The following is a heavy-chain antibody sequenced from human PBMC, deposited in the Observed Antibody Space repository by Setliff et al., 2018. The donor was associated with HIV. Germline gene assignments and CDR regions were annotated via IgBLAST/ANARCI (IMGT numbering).Heavy chain of an antibody. CDR3: ARDRLGSGSSMDV. CDR1: GFTFNSYW. J-gene: IGHJ6*03. D-gene: IGHD3-10*01. V-gene: IGHV3-74*01. Sequence: GGSLRLSCVASGFTFNSYWMYWVRQAPGKGLVCVSRVNNDGTDTIYADSVKGRFTISRDNAKSTVYLQMDSLSDEDTAVYYCARDRLGSGSSMDVWGKGTTVTVSS. CDR2: VNNDGTDT.